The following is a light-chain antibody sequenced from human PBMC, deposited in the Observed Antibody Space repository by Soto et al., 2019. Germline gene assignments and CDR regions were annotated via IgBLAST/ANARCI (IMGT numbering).Light chain of an antibody. CDR1: NSDVGSFDL. CDR2: EVS. Sequence: QSVLTQPDSVSGSPGQSITISCTGSNSDVGSFDLVSWFQQYPGKAPKLILYEVSKRPLGVSNRFSGSKSGYTASLTISGLQAEDEGDYYCCSYADTTSLFVFGTGTKVTVL. V-gene: IGLV2-23*02. J-gene: IGLJ1*01. CDR3: CSYADTTSLFV.